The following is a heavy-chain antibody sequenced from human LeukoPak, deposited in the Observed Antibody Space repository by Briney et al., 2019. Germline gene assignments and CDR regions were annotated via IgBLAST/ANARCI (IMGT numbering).Heavy chain of an antibody. CDR2: ISGSGGST. V-gene: IGHV3-23*01. CDR3: AKDTIFRVVIILFDY. CDR1: GFTFSSYA. J-gene: IGHJ4*02. Sequence: GGSLRLSCAASGFTFSSYAMSWVRQAPGKGLEWVSAISGSGGSTYYADSVKGRFTISRDNSKNTLYLQMNSLRAEDTAVYYCAKDTIFRVVIILFDYWGQGTLVTVSS. D-gene: IGHD3-3*01.